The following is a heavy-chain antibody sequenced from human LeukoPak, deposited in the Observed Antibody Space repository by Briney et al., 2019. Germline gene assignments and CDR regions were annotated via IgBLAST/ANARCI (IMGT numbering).Heavy chain of an antibody. Sequence: HPGGSLRLSCAASGFTVSSNYMNWVRQAPGKGLEWVSGIYSDGSTYYADSVKGRFTISRDNSKNTLYLQMNSLRAEDTAVYYCARGSYCSGGSCYPLFDYWGQGTLVTVSS. CDR1: GFTVSSNY. CDR2: IYSDGST. V-gene: IGHV3-53*01. D-gene: IGHD2-15*01. CDR3: ARGSYCSGGSCYPLFDY. J-gene: IGHJ4*02.